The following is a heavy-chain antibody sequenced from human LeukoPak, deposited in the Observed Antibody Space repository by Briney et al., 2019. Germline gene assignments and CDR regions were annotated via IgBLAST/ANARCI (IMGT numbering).Heavy chain of an antibody. CDR3: ARLAAAGRSGSYGWFDP. Sequence: GGSLRLSSAASGFTFSSYWMSWVRQAPGKGLEWVANIKQDGSEKYYVDSVKGRFTISRDNAKNSLYLQMNSLRAEDTAVYYCARLAAAGRSGSYGWFDPWGQGTLVTVSS. D-gene: IGHD6-13*01. CDR2: IKQDGSEK. V-gene: IGHV3-7*01. CDR1: GFTFSSYW. J-gene: IGHJ5*02.